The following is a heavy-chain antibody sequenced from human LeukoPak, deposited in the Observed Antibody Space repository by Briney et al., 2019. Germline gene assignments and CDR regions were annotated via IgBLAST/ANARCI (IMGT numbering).Heavy chain of an antibody. CDR3: ARGTAPDTH. J-gene: IGHJ4*02. CDR1: GSSISSSY. V-gene: IGHV4-4*09. D-gene: IGHD6-13*01. CDR2: IYTSGST. Sequence: SETLSLTCTVPGSSISSSYWSWIRQPPGKGLEWIGYIYTSGSTNYNPSLKSRVTISVDTSKNQFSLKLSSVTAEDTAVYYCARGTAPDTHWGQGALVTVSS.